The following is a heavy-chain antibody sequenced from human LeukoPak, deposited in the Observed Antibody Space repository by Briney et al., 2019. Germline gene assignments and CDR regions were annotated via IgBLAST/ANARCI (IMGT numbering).Heavy chain of an antibody. CDR2: IKQDGSET. J-gene: IGHJ4*01. CDR1: GFSFSSYW. Sequence: GGSLRLSCAASGFSFSSYWMSWVRQAPGKGLEWVANIKQDGSETTYADSVRGRFTISRDNAKNSVYLQMSSLRAEDSATYNFVREGFYFFDFWGEGTLVGVSS. CDR3: VREGFYFFDF. V-gene: IGHV3-7*01.